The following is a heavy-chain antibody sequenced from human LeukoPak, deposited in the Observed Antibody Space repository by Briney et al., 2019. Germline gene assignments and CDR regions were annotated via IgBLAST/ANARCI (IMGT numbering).Heavy chain of an antibody. CDR3: AKDRPENYDRSGISHMDV. D-gene: IGHD3-22*01. J-gene: IGHJ6*03. Sequence: GGSLRLSCAASQFTLSSYAMTWVRQAPGKGLEWVLTTSASGGSTYYADSVKGRFTISRDNSKNTVYLQMNSLRAEDTAVYYCAKDRPENYDRSGISHMDVWGKGTTVTVSS. CDR2: TSASGGST. V-gene: IGHV3-23*01. CDR1: QFTLSSYA.